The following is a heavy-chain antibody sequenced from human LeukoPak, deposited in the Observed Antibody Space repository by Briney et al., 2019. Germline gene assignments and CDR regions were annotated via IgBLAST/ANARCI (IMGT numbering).Heavy chain of an antibody. J-gene: IGHJ4*02. Sequence: SVKVSCKASGGTFSSYAISRARQAPGQGLEWMGRIIPILGIANYAQKFQGRVTITADKSTSTAYMELSSLRSEDTAVYYCARDAGDYGDYYFDYWGQGTLVTVSS. CDR3: ARDAGDYGDYYFDY. CDR2: IIPILGIA. CDR1: GGTFSSYA. V-gene: IGHV1-69*04. D-gene: IGHD4-17*01.